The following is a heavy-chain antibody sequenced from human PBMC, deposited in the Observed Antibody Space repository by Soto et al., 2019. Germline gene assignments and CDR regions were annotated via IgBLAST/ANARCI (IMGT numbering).Heavy chain of an antibody. CDR2: IGGGGGTT. D-gene: IGHD6-6*01. J-gene: IGHJ3*02. Sequence: EVQLLESGGDLVQPGGSLILSCAASGFTFRNYAMSWVRQAPGKGLEWVSGIGGGGGTTYYAESVKGRSTISRDSSKNTLYLQMDSLRAEDTALYYCAKRASSSSRGAFDIWGPGTMVTVSS. CDR1: GFTFRNYA. V-gene: IGHV3-23*01. CDR3: AKRASSSSRGAFDI.